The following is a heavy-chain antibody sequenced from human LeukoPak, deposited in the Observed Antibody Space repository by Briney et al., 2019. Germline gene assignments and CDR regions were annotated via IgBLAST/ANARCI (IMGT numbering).Heavy chain of an antibody. J-gene: IGHJ4*02. Sequence: SETLSLTCTVYGGSFSGYYWSWIRQPPGKGLEWIGEINHSGSTNYNPSLKSRVTISVDTSKNQFSLKLSSVTAADTAVYYCARVPSGDFWSGYWFDYWGQGTLVTVSS. CDR3: ARVPSGDFWSGYWFDY. CDR1: GGSFSGYY. V-gene: IGHV4-34*01. CDR2: INHSGST. D-gene: IGHD3-3*01.